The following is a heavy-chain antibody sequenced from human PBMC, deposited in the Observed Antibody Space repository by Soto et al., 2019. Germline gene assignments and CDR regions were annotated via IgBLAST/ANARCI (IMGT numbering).Heavy chain of an antibody. CDR2: MYYSGSL. D-gene: IGHD6-13*01. Sequence: SETLSLTCTVSGVSISRGGDYWGWVRQPPGKGLEWIGYMYYSGSLYFNPSLRSRLTMSADTSANQFSLKLSSVTAADTAVYYCARDHLVRQQLVFFGYYYYGMDVWGQGTTVTVSS. V-gene: IGHV4-30-4*01. J-gene: IGHJ6*02. CDR1: GVSISRGGDY. CDR3: ARDHLVRQQLVFFGYYYYGMDV.